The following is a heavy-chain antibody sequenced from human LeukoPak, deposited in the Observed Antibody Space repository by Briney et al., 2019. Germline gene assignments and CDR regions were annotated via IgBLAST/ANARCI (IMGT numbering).Heavy chain of an antibody. CDR2: ISGSGGST. D-gene: IGHD6-19*01. Sequence: GGSLRLSCAASGFTFSSYAMSWVRQAPGKGLEWVSAISGSGGSTYYADSVKGRFTISRDNPKNTLYLQMNSLRAEDTAVYYCAKHSSGWRYSDYWGQGTLVTVSS. V-gene: IGHV3-23*01. CDR3: AKHSSGWRYSDY. CDR1: GFTFSSYA. J-gene: IGHJ4*02.